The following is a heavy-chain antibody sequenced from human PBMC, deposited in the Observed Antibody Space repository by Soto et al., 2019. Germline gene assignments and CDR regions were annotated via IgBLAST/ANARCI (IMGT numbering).Heavy chain of an antibody. J-gene: IGHJ4*02. Sequence: SETLSLTCTVSGGSISSYYWSWIRQPPGKGLEWIGYIYYSGSTNYNPSLKSRVTISVDTSKNQFSLKLSSVTAADTAVYYCARAGIAAAATLDFDYWGQGTLVTVSS. D-gene: IGHD6-13*01. CDR2: IYYSGST. CDR1: GGSISSYY. CDR3: ARAGIAAAATLDFDY. V-gene: IGHV4-59*01.